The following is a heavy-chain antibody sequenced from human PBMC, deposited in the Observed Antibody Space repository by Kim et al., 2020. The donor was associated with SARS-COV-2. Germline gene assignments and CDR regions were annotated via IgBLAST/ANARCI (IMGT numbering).Heavy chain of an antibody. J-gene: IGHJ4*02. CDR3: ARADYYDSSGYSYYFDY. CDR2: IYHSGST. CDR1: GGSISSGGYS. Sequence: SETLSLTCAVSGGSISSGGYSWSWIRQPPGKGLEWIGYIYHSGSTYYNPSLKSRVTISVDRSQNQFSLKLSSVTAADTAVYYCARADYYDSSGYSYYFDYWGQGTLVTVSS. V-gene: IGHV4-30-2*01. D-gene: IGHD3-22*01.